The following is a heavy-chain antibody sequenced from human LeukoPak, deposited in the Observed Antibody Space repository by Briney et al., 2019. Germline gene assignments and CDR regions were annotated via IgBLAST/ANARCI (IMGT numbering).Heavy chain of an antibody. CDR1: GGSISNYY. CDR2: IYSSGST. D-gene: IGHD1-26*01. CDR3: AKSGGSGLIDY. Sequence: SETLSLTCTVSGGSISNYYWSWIRQPAGKGLEWIGRIYSSGSTNYNPSLKSRVTIYIDTSKNQFSLNLSSVTAAGTAVYYCAKSGGSGLIDYWGQGTLVTVSS. J-gene: IGHJ4*02. V-gene: IGHV4-4*07.